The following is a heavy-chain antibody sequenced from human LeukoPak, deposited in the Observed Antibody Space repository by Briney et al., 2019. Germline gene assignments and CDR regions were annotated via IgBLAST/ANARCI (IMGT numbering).Heavy chain of an antibody. D-gene: IGHD3-10*01. CDR2: INAYNGDT. J-gene: IGHJ5*02. Sequence: ASMKVSCKASDYTFPTYGISWVRQAPGQGLEWMGWINAYNGDTNYAQKFQGRVTMTTDTSTSTAYMGLGSLRSDDTAVYYCAGGGLWFGELPFDPWGQGTLVTVSS. CDR3: AGGGLWFGELPFDP. CDR1: DYTFPTYG. V-gene: IGHV1-18*01.